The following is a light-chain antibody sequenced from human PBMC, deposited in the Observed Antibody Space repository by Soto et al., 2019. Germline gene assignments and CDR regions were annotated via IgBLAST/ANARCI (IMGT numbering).Light chain of an antibody. Sequence: QSALTQPPSASGSPGQSVTISCTGTSSDVGDYNFVSWYQQHPGKAPKLMIYEVSERPSGVPDRFSGSKSGNTASLTVSGLQAEDEADYYCSSFSGSNNYVFGTGPKLTVL. CDR3: SSFSGSNNYV. J-gene: IGLJ1*01. V-gene: IGLV2-8*01. CDR1: SSDVGDYNF. CDR2: EVS.